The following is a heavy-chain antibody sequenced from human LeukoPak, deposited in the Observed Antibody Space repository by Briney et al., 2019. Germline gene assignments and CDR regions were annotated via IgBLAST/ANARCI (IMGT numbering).Heavy chain of an antibody. CDR1: GGSFSGYY. CDR3: ARTYSSTWSYNWFDP. D-gene: IGHD6-13*01. Sequence: SETLSLTCAVYGGSFSGYYWSWIRQPPGKGLEWIGEINHSGSTNYNPSLKSRVTISVDTSKNQFSLKLSSVTAADTAVYYCARTYSSTWSYNWFDPWGQGTLVTVSS. V-gene: IGHV4-34*01. J-gene: IGHJ5*02. CDR2: INHSGST.